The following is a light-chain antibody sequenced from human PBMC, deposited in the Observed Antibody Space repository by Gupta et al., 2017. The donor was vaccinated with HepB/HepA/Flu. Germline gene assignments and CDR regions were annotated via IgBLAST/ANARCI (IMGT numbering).Light chain of an antibody. CDR3: LQYDKWPFT. CDR1: QRIGTN. V-gene: IGKV3-15*01. Sequence: EVVLTQSPDTLSLSPGKRATLSCRASQRIGTNSAWYQQKVGQPPSLLIYDAAIRAADVPARFRGSGSETNFTLIISSLRSEDFAVYYCLQYDKWPFTFGGGTNVEIK. J-gene: IGKJ4*01. CDR2: DAA.